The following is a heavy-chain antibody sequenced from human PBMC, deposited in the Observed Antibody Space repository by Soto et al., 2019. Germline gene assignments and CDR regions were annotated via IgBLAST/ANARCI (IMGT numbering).Heavy chain of an antibody. CDR3: ATYSSPFDY. Sequence: EVQLMESGGGLVQPGGSLRLSCAASEFSFSSYALHWVRQAPGKGLEWVSAISATGTTTYYADSVKGRFTSSRDNSKRTLFLQMDSLSPEDTAVYYCATYSSPFDYWGQGTLVTVSS. CDR2: ISATGTTT. CDR1: EFSFSSYA. V-gene: IGHV3-23*01. D-gene: IGHD6-13*01. J-gene: IGHJ4*02.